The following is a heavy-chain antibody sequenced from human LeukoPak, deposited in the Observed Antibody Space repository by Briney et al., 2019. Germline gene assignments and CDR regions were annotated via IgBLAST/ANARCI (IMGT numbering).Heavy chain of an antibody. Sequence: GGSLRLSCAASEFTFSSYTMNWVRQAPGKGLEWVSSISSTSTYIYYADAVKGRFTISRDNAKKSLYLQMNSLKDEDTAVYYCARESSYTFDYWGQGALVTVSS. D-gene: IGHD3-10*01. CDR2: ISSTSTYI. CDR1: EFTFSSYT. J-gene: IGHJ4*02. CDR3: ARESSYTFDY. V-gene: IGHV3-21*01.